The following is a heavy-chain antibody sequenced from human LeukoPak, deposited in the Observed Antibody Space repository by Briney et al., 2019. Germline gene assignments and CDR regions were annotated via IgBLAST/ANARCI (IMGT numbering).Heavy chain of an antibody. Sequence: GGSLRLSCAASGFTFSTYAMHWVRQAPGKGLEWVAAISYNGDSIYYADSVKGRFTISSDNSENTLYLQMNSLRVEDTALYSCARGAGGSYFDYWGQGTLVTVS. CDR1: GFTFSTYA. J-gene: IGHJ4*02. D-gene: IGHD2-15*01. V-gene: IGHV3-30-3*01. CDR3: ARGAGGSYFDY. CDR2: ISYNGDSI.